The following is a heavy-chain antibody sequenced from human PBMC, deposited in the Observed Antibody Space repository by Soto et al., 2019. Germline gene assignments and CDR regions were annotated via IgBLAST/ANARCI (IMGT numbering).Heavy chain of an antibody. CDR3: ARVLDGRMATADYYGMDV. J-gene: IGHJ6*02. D-gene: IGHD5-18*01. Sequence: PGGSLRLSCAASGFTFSSYWMSWVRQAPGKGLEWVANVKQDGSEKYYVDSVKGGFTISRDNAKNSLYLQMNSLRAEDTAVYYCARVLDGRMATADYYGMDVWGQGTTVTVSS. CDR1: GFTFSSYW. CDR2: VKQDGSEK. V-gene: IGHV3-7*03.